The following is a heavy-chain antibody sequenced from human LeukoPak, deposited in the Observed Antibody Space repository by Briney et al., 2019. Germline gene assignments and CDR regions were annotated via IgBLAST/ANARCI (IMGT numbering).Heavy chain of an antibody. Sequence: SETLSLTCAVSGGSISSRNWWSWVRQPPGKGLEWIGEIYHSGSTNYNPSLKSRVTMSVDKSKNQFSLKLSSVTAADTAVYYCARLSRMACINYWGQGTLVTVSS. V-gene: IGHV4-4*02. D-gene: IGHD5-24*01. CDR1: GGSISSRNW. CDR2: IYHSGST. CDR3: ARLSRMACINY. J-gene: IGHJ4*02.